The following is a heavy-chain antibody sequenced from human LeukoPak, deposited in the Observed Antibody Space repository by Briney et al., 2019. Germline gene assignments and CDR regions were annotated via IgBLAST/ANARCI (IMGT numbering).Heavy chain of an antibody. J-gene: IGHJ3*02. D-gene: IGHD2-15*01. CDR3: AKERGYCSGGSCYSDAFDI. V-gene: IGHV3-23*01. Sequence: GGSLRLSCGASGFTFSSYAMSWVRQAPGKGLEWVSAISGSGGSTYYADSVKGRFTISRDNSKNTLYLQMNSLRAEDTAVYYRAKERGYCSGGSCYSDAFDIWGQGTMVTVSS. CDR1: GFTFSSYA. CDR2: ISGSGGST.